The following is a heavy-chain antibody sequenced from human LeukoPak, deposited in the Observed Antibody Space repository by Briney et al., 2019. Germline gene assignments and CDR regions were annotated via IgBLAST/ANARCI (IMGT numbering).Heavy chain of an antibody. Sequence: GGSLRLSCAASGFTFSTYNMIWLRQAPGKGLEWLSYISSSSSTILYADSVKGRFTISRDNAKNSLYLQMNSLRAEDTAVYYCAKDSGEIWFGEFGYYYMDVWGKGTTVTISS. V-gene: IGHV3-48*01. D-gene: IGHD3-10*01. CDR2: ISSSSSTI. CDR1: GFTFSTYN. J-gene: IGHJ6*03. CDR3: AKDSGEIWFGEFGYYYMDV.